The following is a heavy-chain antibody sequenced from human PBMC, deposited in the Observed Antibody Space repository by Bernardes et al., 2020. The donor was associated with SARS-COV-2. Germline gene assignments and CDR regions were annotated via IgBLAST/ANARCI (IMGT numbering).Heavy chain of an antibody. CDR1: GGSFSGYY. V-gene: IGHV4-34*01. J-gene: IGHJ6*02. Sequence: SETLSLTCAVYGGSFSGYYWSWIRQPPGKGLEWIGEINHSGSTNYNPSLKSRVTISVDTSKNQFSLKLSSVTAADTAVYYCARDGTTVTEGGGMDVWGQGTTVTVSS. CDR3: ARDGTTVTEGGGMDV. CDR2: INHSGST. D-gene: IGHD4-17*01.